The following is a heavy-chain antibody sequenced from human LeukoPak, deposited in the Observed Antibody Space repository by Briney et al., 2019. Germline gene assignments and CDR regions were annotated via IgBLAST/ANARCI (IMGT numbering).Heavy chain of an antibody. CDR3: ARATVGAIPDS. Sequence: SETLSLTCTVSGGSISSYYWSWIRQPPGKGLEWIGYIYYSGSTNYNPSLKSRVTISVDTSKNQFSLKLSSVTAADTAVYYCARATVGAIPDSWGQGTLVTVSS. V-gene: IGHV4-59*01. D-gene: IGHD1-26*01. J-gene: IGHJ4*02. CDR2: IYYSGST. CDR1: GGSISSYY.